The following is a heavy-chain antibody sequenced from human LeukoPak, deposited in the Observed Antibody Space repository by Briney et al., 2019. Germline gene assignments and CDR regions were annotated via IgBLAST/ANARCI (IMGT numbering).Heavy chain of an antibody. CDR3: ARYGSGWYEGYFEH. CDR2: IYYSGST. D-gene: IGHD6-19*01. V-gene: IGHV4-59*01. J-gene: IGHJ4*02. Sequence: PSETLSLTCTVSGGSISSYYWSWIRRPPGKGLEWIGYIYYSGSTNYNPSLKSRVTISVDTSKNQFSLKLKSVTAADTAVYYCARYGSGWYEGYFEHWGQGTLVTVSS. CDR1: GGSISSYY.